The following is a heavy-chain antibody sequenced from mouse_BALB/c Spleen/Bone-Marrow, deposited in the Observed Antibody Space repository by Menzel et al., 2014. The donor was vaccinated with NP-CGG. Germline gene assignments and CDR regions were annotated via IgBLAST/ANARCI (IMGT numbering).Heavy chain of an antibody. CDR2: INPCTGAT. CDR3: ARGDWFTY. V-gene: IGHV1-42*01. Sequence: VQLQQSGPELVKPGTSVKISCEASGYSFTGYYMHWVKQSHVKSLEWIGRINPCTGATTYNQNFNVKASLTVDKSSSTAYMELHSLTSEDSAVYYCARGDWFTYWGQGTLVTVSA. J-gene: IGHJ3*01. CDR1: GYSFTGYY.